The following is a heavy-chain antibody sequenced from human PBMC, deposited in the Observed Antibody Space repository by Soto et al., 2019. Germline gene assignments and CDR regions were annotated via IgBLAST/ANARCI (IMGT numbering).Heavy chain of an antibody. CDR3: ARVAPREDEDGYRDQYNWFDP. CDR2: INQDGSEI. CDR1: GFTFSTYW. J-gene: IGHJ5*02. Sequence: EVHLVESGGGLVQPGGSLRLSCAASGFTFSTYWMNWVRQAPGKGLEWVANINQDGSEIFYVASVRGRFTISRDNAKNSLYLQMNSLRADDTAVYYCARVAPREDEDGYRDQYNWFDPWGQGTLVTVSS. V-gene: IGHV3-7*01. D-gene: IGHD5-12*01.